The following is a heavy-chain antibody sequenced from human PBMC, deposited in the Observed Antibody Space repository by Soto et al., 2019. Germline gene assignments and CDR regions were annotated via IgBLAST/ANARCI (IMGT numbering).Heavy chain of an antibody. V-gene: IGHV3-30-3*01. CDR2: ISNNGINK. J-gene: IGHJ4*02. CDR1: GFTFSSYT. Sequence: QVQLVESGGGVVQSGRSLRLSSVASGFTFSSYTMYWVREAPGKGLEWVAGISNNGINKDYVDSVKGRFTISRDNSKNTLKLQMNSLVREDTGIYYCAREWSISVAAPGYWGQGTLVTVSS. D-gene: IGHD6-19*01. CDR3: AREWSISVAAPGY.